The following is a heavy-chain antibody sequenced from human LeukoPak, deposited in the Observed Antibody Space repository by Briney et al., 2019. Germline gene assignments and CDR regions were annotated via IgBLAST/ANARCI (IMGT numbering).Heavy chain of an antibody. V-gene: IGHV1-8*01. D-gene: IGHD3-3*01. CDR2: MNPNSGNT. CDR1: GYTFTSYD. J-gene: IGHJ6*02. CDR3: ARGLVTIFGVVPHGMDV. Sequence: ASVKVSCKASGYTFTSYDINWVRQATGQGLEWMGWMNPNSGNTGYAQKFQGRVTMTRNTPISTAYMELSSLRSEDTAVYYCARGLVTIFGVVPHGMDVWGQGTTVTVSS.